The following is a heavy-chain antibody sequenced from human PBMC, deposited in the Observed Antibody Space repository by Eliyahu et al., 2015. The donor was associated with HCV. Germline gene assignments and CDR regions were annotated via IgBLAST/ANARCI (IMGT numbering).Heavy chain of an antibody. CDR2: ISXSSSYI. CDR3: ARLLWFGETEGQNWFDP. D-gene: IGHD3-10*01. Sequence: EVQLVESGGGLVKPGGXLXLSCAASGFTFSXXXMNWVRQAPGKGLEWVSXISXSSSYIYYADXVKGRFTISRDNAKNSLYLQMNSLRAEDTAVYYCARLLWFGETEGQNWFDPWGQGTLVTVSS. V-gene: IGHV3-21*01. J-gene: IGHJ5*02. CDR1: GFTFSXXX.